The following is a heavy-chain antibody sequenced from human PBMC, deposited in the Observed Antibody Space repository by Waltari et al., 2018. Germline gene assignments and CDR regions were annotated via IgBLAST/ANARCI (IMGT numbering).Heavy chain of an antibody. CDR3: ARPGIGDAFDV. CDR2: IHYSGTT. CDR1: YGSFSRYY. J-gene: IGHJ3*01. V-gene: IGHV4-59*01. Sequence: QVQLQESCPGLVRPSATLSPTCTVSYGSFSRYYWNWIRQLTGKGLEWIGFIHYSGTTEYNPSLKNRATTSIQTSKNQFSLRLDSVTAADTAIYYCARPGIGDAFDVWGQGTMVTVSS.